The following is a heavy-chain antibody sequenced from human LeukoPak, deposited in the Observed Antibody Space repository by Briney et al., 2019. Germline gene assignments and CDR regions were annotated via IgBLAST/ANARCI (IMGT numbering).Heavy chain of an antibody. Sequence: GGSLRLSCAASGFTFSSYEMNWVRQAPGKGLEWVSYTTSSGNTIYYADSVKGRFTISRDNAKNSLYLQMNSLRAEDTAVYYCARLTTMTTTGGPFDYWGQGTLVTVSS. CDR2: TTSSGNTI. CDR3: ARLTTMTTTGGPFDY. D-gene: IGHD4-17*01. J-gene: IGHJ4*02. V-gene: IGHV3-48*03. CDR1: GFTFSSYE.